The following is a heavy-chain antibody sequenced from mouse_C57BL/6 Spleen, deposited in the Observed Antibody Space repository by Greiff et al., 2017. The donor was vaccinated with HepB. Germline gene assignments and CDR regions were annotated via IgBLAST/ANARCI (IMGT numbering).Heavy chain of an antibody. D-gene: IGHD2-1*01. CDR1: GYTFTSYW. CDR2: IYPSDSET. CDR3: AREGDLLWVYFDY. V-gene: IGHV1-61*01. Sequence: QVQLQQPGAELVRPGSSVKLSCKASGYTFTSYWMDWVKQSPVQRLEWIGNIYPSDSETHYNQKFKDKATLTVDKSSSTAYMQLSSLTSEDSAVYYCAREGDLLWVYFDYWGQGTTLTVSS. J-gene: IGHJ2*01.